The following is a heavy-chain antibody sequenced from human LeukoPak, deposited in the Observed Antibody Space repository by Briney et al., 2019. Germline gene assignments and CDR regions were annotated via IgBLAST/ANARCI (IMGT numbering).Heavy chain of an antibody. CDR2: ISWNSGSI. Sequence: GGSLRLSCAASGFAFDDYAMHWVRQAPGKGLEWVSGISWNSGSIGYAASVKGRFTISRDNAKNSLYLQMNSLRAEDTALYYCAKDRGYGDYASRWAFDIWGQGTMVTVSS. CDR3: AKDRGYGDYASRWAFDI. CDR1: GFAFDDYA. D-gene: IGHD4-17*01. J-gene: IGHJ3*02. V-gene: IGHV3-9*01.